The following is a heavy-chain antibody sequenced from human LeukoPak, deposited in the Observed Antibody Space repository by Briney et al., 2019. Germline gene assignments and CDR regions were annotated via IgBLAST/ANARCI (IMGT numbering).Heavy chain of an antibody. J-gene: IGHJ4*02. D-gene: IGHD5-12*01. CDR2: INHSGST. CDR1: GGSFSGYY. CDR3: ARRGYSGYDR. V-gene: IGHV4-34*01. Sequence: PSETLSLTCAVYGGSFSGYYWSWIRQPPGKGLEWIGEINHSGSTNYNPSLKSRVTISVDTSKNQFSLKLSSVTAADTAVYYCARRGYSGYDRWGQGTLVTVSS.